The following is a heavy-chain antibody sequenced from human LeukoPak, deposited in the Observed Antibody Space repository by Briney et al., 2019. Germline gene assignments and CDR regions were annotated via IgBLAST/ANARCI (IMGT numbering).Heavy chain of an antibody. J-gene: IGHJ4*02. Sequence: GGSLRLSCVASGFTFSKYAMSWVRQAPGKGLEWVSSISGSGGSTYYADSVRGRFTISRDNSKNTLYLQMNSLRAEDTAVYYCARGQAGYFDCWGQGTLVTVSS. CDR2: ISGSGGST. V-gene: IGHV3-23*01. CDR3: ARGQAGYFDC. CDR1: GFTFSKYA.